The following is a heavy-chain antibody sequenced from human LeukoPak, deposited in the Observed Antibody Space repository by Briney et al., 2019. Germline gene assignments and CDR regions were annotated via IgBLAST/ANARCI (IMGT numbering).Heavy chain of an antibody. CDR2: ISYDGSNK. Sequence: PGRSLRLSCAASGFTFSSYAMHWVRQAPGKGLGGVAVISYDGSNKYYADSVKGRFTISRDNSKNTLYLQMNSLRAEDTAVYYCARTYSSSWDAFDIWGQGTMVTVSS. V-gene: IGHV3-30-3*01. CDR3: ARTYSSSWDAFDI. J-gene: IGHJ3*02. D-gene: IGHD6-13*01. CDR1: GFTFSSYA.